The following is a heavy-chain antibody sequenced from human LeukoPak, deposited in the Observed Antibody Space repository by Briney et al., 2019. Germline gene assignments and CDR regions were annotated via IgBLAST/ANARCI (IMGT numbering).Heavy chain of an antibody. CDR2: IKSDGSST. V-gene: IGHV3-74*01. J-gene: IGHJ4*02. CDR1: GFTFSNYW. CDR3: VREGRDNGYDFGN. Sequence: GGSLRLSCAASGFTFSNYWMHWVRQAPGKGLVWVSRIKSDGSSTSYAESVKGRFIISRDNAKNTLFLQMNSLRAEDTAVYYCVREGRDNGYDFGNWGQGNLVIVSS. D-gene: IGHD5-12*01.